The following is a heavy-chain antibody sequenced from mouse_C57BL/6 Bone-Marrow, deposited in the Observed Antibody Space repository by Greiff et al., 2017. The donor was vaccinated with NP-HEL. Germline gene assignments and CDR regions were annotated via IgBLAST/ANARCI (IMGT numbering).Heavy chain of an antibody. Sequence: QVQLKESGPGLVQPSQSLSITCTVSGFSLTSYGVHWVRQSPGKGLEWLGVIWSGGSTDYNAAFISRLSISKDNSKSQVFFKMNSLQADDTAIYYCARTFYYGKPPFAYWGQGTLVTVSA. J-gene: IGHJ3*01. CDR1: GFSLTSYG. D-gene: IGHD2-1*01. CDR3: ARTFYYGKPPFAY. V-gene: IGHV2-2*01. CDR2: IWSGGST.